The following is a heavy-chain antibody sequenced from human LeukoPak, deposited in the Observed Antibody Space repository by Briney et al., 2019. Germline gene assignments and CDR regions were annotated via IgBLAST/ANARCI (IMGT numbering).Heavy chain of an antibody. D-gene: IGHD1-1*01. V-gene: IGHV4-59*01. Sequence: PSETLSLTFTVSGGSISSYYWSWIRQPPGKGLEWIGYIYYSGSTNYNPSLKSRVTISVDTSKNQFSLKLSSVTAADTAVYYCARALQEYYFDYWGQGTLVTVSS. CDR3: ARALQEYYFDY. CDR1: GGSISSYY. CDR2: IYYSGST. J-gene: IGHJ4*02.